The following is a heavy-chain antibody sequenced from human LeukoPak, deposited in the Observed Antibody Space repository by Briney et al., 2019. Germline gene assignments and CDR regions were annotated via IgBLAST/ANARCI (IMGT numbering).Heavy chain of an antibody. V-gene: IGHV3-23*01. CDR3: ARGSPRVMYYYDSTGSLYYFDY. J-gene: IGHJ4*02. CDR1: GFTFSSYA. D-gene: IGHD3-22*01. CDR2: ISGSGGST. Sequence: GGSLGLSCAASGFTFSSYAMSWVRQAPGKGLEWVSAISGSGGSTYYADSVKGRFTISRDNSKNTLYLQMNSLRAEDTAVYYCARGSPRVMYYYDSTGSLYYFDYWGQGTLVTVSS.